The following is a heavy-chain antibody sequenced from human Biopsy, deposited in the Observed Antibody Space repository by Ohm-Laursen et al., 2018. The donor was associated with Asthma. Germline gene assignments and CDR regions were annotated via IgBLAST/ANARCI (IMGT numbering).Heavy chain of an antibody. J-gene: IGHJ3*01. D-gene: IGHD3-9*01. V-gene: IGHV1-2*06. Sequence: SVKVSCKASGYTFIGCHIHWMRQAPGQGLEWMGRINPNSGGTNYAQKFQGRVTMTRDTSISTAYMGVSRLRSDDTAVYYCARTYYDFLTGQVKDVFGVWGQGTMVTVSS. CDR2: INPNSGGT. CDR1: GYTFIGCH. CDR3: ARTYYDFLTGQVKDVFGV.